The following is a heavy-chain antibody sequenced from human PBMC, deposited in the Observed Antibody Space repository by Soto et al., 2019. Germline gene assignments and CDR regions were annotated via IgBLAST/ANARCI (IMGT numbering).Heavy chain of an antibody. CDR1: GFTVSSKY. CDR3: AKEPPPDL. V-gene: IGHV3-53*01. CDR2: IWSAGLT. Sequence: GSLRLSCAASGFTVSSKYMNWVRQAPGKGLEWVSIIWSAGLTYYADSVRGRFTISRDISKNILFLQMNNLRAEDSAIYYCAKEPPPDLWGQGTLVTVSS. J-gene: IGHJ5*02. D-gene: IGHD1-1*01.